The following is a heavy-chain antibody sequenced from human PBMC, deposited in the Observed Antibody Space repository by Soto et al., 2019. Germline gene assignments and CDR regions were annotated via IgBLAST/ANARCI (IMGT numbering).Heavy chain of an antibody. D-gene: IGHD4-4*01. CDR3: ARDGDGRMTTSHYYYNDMDG. CDR1: GGSLGVYY. J-gene: IGHJ6*02. CDR2: VFYTGRA. V-gene: IGHV4-59*01. Sequence: SETLSLTCAVSGGSLGVYYWLLIRQTPGKGLESIGYVFYTGRANYNASLKSRVSVSLDTSNYQFSLKLSSVTAADTAVYYCARDGDGRMTTSHYYYNDMDGWGPGTTVTVS.